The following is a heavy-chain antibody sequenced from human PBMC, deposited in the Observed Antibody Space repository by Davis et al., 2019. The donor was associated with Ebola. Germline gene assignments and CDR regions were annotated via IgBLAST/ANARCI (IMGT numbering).Heavy chain of an antibody. J-gene: IGHJ4*02. Sequence: ASVKVSCKASGYTFTSYGISWVRQAPGQGLEWMGWISAYNGNTNYAQKFQGRVTITADKSTSTAYMELSSLRSEDTAVYYCARDLGLPGDYWGQGTLVTVSS. CDR3: ARDLGLPGDY. CDR1: GYTFTSYG. CDR2: ISAYNGNT. V-gene: IGHV1-18*01. D-gene: IGHD7-27*01.